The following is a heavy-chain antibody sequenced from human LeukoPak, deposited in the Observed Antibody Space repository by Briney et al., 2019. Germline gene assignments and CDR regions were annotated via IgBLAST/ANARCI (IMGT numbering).Heavy chain of an antibody. CDR1: GFTFSNYA. CDR3: AKDGHYDSSGFTLQY. V-gene: IGHV3-23*01. J-gene: IGHJ1*01. Sequence: GGSLRLSCAASGFTFSNYAITWVRQAPGKGLEWVSTISSSGTNTYYADSVNGRFTISRDNSKNTLYLQMNSLRAEDTAVYYCAKDGHYDSSGFTLQYWGQGTLVTVSS. CDR2: ISSSGTNT. D-gene: IGHD3-22*01.